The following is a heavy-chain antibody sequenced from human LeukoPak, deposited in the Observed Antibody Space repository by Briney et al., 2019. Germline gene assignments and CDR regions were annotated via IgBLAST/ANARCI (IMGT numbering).Heavy chain of an antibody. CDR3: ARHVVAVGFDY. CDR1: GFTFISYG. Sequence: GGSLRLSCAASGFTFISYGMSWVRQAPGKGLQWVSSITSSSSYIYYADSVKGRFTISRDNAKNSLYLQMNSLRAEDTAVYYCARHVVAVGFDYWGQGTLVTVSS. J-gene: IGHJ4*02. D-gene: IGHD3-22*01. CDR2: ITSSSSYI. V-gene: IGHV3-21*01.